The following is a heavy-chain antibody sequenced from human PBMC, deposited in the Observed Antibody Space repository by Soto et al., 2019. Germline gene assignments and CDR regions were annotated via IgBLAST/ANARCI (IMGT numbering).Heavy chain of an antibody. CDR1: GYTFTGYY. Sequence: ASVKVSCKASGYTFTGYYMHWVRQAPGQGLEWMGWINPNSGGTNYAQKFQGRVTMTRDTSISTAYMELSRLRSDDTAVYYCAREAHDYVWGSYRPPLTSILDYWGQGNLVTASS. D-gene: IGHD3-16*02. J-gene: IGHJ4*02. CDR3: AREAHDYVWGSYRPPLTSILDY. V-gene: IGHV1-2*02. CDR2: INPNSGGT.